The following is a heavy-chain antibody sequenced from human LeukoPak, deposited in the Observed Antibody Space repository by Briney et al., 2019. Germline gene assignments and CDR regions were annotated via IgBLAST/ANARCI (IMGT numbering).Heavy chain of an antibody. CDR1: GXSISSSNW. J-gene: IGHJ4*02. V-gene: IGHV4-4*02. CDR2: IYHSGST. CDR3: ARVGLYYYDSSGYYYFDY. D-gene: IGHD3-22*01. Sequence: SETLSLTCAVSGXSISSSNWWSWVRQPPGKGLEWIGEIYHSGSTNYNPSLKSRVTISVDKSKNQFSLKLSSVTAADTAVYYCARVGLYYYDSSGYYYFDYWGQGTLVTVSS.